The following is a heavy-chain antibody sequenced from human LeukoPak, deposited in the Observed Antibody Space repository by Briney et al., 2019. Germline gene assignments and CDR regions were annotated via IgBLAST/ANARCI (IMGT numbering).Heavy chain of an antibody. CDR1: GFTFSSYG. V-gene: IGHV3-33*01. CDR3: ARDPSEGYFDY. J-gene: IGHJ4*02. Sequence: GRSLRLSCAASGFTFSSYGMHWVRQAPGKGLEWVAVIWYDGSNKYYADSVKGRFTISRDKSKNTLYLQMNSLRAEDTAVYYCARDPSEGYFDYWGQGTLVTVSS. CDR2: IWYDGSNK.